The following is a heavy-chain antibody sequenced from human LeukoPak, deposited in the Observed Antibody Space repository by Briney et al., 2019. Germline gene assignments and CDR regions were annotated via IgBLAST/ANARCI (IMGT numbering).Heavy chain of an antibody. CDR3: ARDDDTMIVVPNGGGSPLFDY. J-gene: IGHJ4*02. D-gene: IGHD3-22*01. Sequence: ASVKVSCKASGYTFTSYGISWVRQAPGQGLEWMGWISAYNGNTNYAQKLQGRVTMTTDTSTSTAYMELRSLRSDDTAVHYCARDDDTMIVVPNGGGSPLFDYWGQGTLVTVSS. CDR1: GYTFTSYG. CDR2: ISAYNGNT. V-gene: IGHV1-18*01.